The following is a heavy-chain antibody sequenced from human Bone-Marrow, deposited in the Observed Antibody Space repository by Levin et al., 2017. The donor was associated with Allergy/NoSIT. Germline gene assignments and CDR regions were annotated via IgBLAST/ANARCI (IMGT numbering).Heavy chain of an antibody. CDR3: ARASYDSSGEPYFDY. J-gene: IGHJ4*02. D-gene: IGHD3-22*01. CDR2: ISYSGHSI. V-gene: IGHV3-48*02. CDR1: GFTFSSTS. Sequence: LSLTCAASGFTFSSTSMNWVRQAPGKRLEWVSYISYSGHSIYYADSVKGRFTISRDNAKNSLYLQMNSLRDEDTAMYYCARASYDSSGEPYFDYWGQGTLVTVSS.